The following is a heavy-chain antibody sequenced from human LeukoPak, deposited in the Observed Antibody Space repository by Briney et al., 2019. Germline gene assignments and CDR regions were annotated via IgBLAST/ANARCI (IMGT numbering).Heavy chain of an antibody. Sequence: SETLSLTCTVSGGSISTTSYYWGWIRQPPGKGLEWIGYVYYSGSTNYNPSLKSRATISVDTSKNQFSLRLSSVTAADTAVYYCARRFDSWGQGTLVTVSS. V-gene: IGHV4-61*05. CDR2: VYYSGST. J-gene: IGHJ4*02. CDR3: ARRFDS. CDR1: GGSISTTSYY.